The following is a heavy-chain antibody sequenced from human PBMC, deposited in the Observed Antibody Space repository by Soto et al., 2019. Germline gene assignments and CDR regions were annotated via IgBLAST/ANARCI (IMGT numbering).Heavy chain of an antibody. Sequence: ASVKVSCKASGYTFTSYDINWVRQATGQGLEWMGWMNPNSGNTGYAQKFQGRVTMTRNTSISTAYMELSSLRSEDTAVYYCATRYSSGGAFDIWGQGTMVTVSS. V-gene: IGHV1-8*01. J-gene: IGHJ3*02. D-gene: IGHD6-19*01. CDR1: GYTFTSYD. CDR3: ATRYSSGGAFDI. CDR2: MNPNSGNT.